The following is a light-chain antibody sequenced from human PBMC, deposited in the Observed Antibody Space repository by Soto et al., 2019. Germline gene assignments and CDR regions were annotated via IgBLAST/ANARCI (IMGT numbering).Light chain of an antibody. Sequence: QSVLAQPASVSGSPGQSITISCTGTGSDIAGYNYVSWFQQHPGKAPKLMMYQVTIRPSGVSNRFSGAKSGNTASLTISGLQAEDEAEHYCSSFTSTTSLYVSGTGTKV. CDR1: GSDIAGYNY. V-gene: IGLV2-14*01. CDR2: QVT. CDR3: SSFTSTTSLYV. J-gene: IGLJ1*01.